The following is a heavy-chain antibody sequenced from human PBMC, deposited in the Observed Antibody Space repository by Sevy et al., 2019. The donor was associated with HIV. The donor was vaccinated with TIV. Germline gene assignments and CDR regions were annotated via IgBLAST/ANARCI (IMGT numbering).Heavy chain of an antibody. Sequence: GGSLRLSCTASGFTFSSYSMNWVRQAPGKGLEWVSSISFSSNYIYYADSVRGRFTISRDNAKNSLYLHMDSLRDEDTALYYCARDDIVARDYFDFWGQGTLVIVSS. CDR3: ARDDIVARDYFDF. CDR2: ISFSSNYI. D-gene: IGHD2-15*01. V-gene: IGHV3-21*01. CDR1: GFTFSSYS. J-gene: IGHJ4*02.